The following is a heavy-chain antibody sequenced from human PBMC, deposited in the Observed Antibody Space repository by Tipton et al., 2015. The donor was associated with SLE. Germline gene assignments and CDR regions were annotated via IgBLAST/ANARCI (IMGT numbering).Heavy chain of an antibody. Sequence: TLSLTCTVSGGSISSYYWSWVRQPPGKGLQWIGEISHSGSTDYNPSLKSRVTISVDTSKNQFSLKLSSVTAADTAVYYCARVPGLERSYYYYYYMDVWGKGTTVTVSS. CDR1: GGSISSYY. D-gene: IGHD1-1*01. CDR3: ARVPGLERSYYYYYYMDV. V-gene: IGHV4-34*01. J-gene: IGHJ6*03. CDR2: ISHSGST.